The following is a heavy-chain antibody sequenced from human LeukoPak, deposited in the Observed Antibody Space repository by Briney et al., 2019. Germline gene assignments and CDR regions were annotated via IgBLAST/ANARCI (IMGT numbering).Heavy chain of an antibody. CDR1: GLTFSDLW. V-gene: IGHV3-74*01. Sequence: GGSLRLSCAASGLTFSDLWMHWVRHPPGRGRVWVALVKGDGRTTIYADSVKGRFTISTDNAKNTLYLQMNSLRDDDSGVYYCATGHSYGYDYWGQGVLVTVSS. J-gene: IGHJ4*02. CDR3: ATGHSYGYDY. D-gene: IGHD5-18*01. CDR2: VKGDGRTT.